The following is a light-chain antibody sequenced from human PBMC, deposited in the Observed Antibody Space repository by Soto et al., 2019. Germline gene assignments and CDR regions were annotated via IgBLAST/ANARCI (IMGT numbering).Light chain of an antibody. CDR1: QGISNY. CDR3: QKYNSPPIT. J-gene: IGKJ5*01. Sequence: DIQMTQSPSPLSASVGDRVTITCRASQGISNYLAWYQQKPGKVPKLLIYAASTLQSGVPSRFSGSGSGTDFTLTISSLQPEDVATYYCQKYNSPPITFGQGTRLEIK. V-gene: IGKV1-27*01. CDR2: AAS.